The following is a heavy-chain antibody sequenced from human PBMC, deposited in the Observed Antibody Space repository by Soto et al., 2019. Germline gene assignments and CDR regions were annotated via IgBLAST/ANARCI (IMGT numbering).Heavy chain of an antibody. J-gene: IGHJ6*02. CDR2: IYHSGST. Sequence: PSETLSLTCAVSGGSISSSNWWSWVRQPPGKGLEWIGEIYHSGSTNYNPSLKSRVTISVDKSKNQFSLKLSSVTAADTAVYYCARVSGSYYYGMYVCGQGTTVPVSS. V-gene: IGHV4-4*02. CDR3: ARVSGSYYYGMYV. D-gene: IGHD1-26*01. CDR1: GGSISSSNW.